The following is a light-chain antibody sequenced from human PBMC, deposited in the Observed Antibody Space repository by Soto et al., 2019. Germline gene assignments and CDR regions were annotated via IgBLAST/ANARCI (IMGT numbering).Light chain of an antibody. Sequence: QSVLTQPPSASETPGQRVTISCSGSSSNVGSNTVNWYQQFPGTAPKVLIYSNNQRPSGVPDRFSGSKSGTSASLAISGLQSDDEAEYYCAAWDDNLDVVLFCGGTKLTVL. V-gene: IGLV1-44*01. CDR3: AAWDDNLDVVL. CDR2: SNN. CDR1: SSNVGSNT. J-gene: IGLJ2*01.